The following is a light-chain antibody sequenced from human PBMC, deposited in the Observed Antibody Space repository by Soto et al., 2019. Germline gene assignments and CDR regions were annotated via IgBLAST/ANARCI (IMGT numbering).Light chain of an antibody. Sequence: DIQMTQSPSTLSASVGDRVTITCRASQSISSWLAWYQQKPGKVPKLLIYMASSLESGVPSRFSGGGSGTEFTLTISSLQPDDFATYYCKKYKTYYRTCGQGTKVEIK. CDR2: MAS. V-gene: IGKV1-5*03. CDR3: KKYKTYYRT. J-gene: IGKJ1*01. CDR1: QSISSW.